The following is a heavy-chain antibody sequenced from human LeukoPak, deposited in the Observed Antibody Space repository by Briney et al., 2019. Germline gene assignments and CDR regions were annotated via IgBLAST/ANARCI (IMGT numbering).Heavy chain of an antibody. CDR3: AKLVTSPYYYYYMDV. V-gene: IGHV3-23*01. J-gene: IGHJ6*03. D-gene: IGHD4-11*01. CDR2: ISGSGGST. CDR1: GFTFSSYA. Sequence: PGGSLRLSCAASGFTFSSYAMSWVRQAPGKGLEWVSAISGSGGSTYYADSVKGRFTISRDNSKNTLYLQMNSLRAEDTAVYYCAKLVTSPYYYYYMDVWGKGTTVTVSS.